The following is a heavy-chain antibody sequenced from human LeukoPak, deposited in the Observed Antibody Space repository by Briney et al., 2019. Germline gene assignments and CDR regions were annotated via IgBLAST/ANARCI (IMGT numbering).Heavy chain of an antibody. CDR1: GDSVSNTGAA. J-gene: IGHJ4*02. V-gene: IGHV6-1*01. D-gene: IGHD1-14*01. Sequence: SQTLSLTCAISGDSVSNTGAAWNWIRQSPSRGLEWLGRTYYRSKWYNDYAVPVTSRITVNPDTSKNQFSLQLNSVTPDDTAVYYCARATARSPDYWGQGTLVTVSS. CDR3: ARATARSPDY. CDR2: TYYRSKWYN.